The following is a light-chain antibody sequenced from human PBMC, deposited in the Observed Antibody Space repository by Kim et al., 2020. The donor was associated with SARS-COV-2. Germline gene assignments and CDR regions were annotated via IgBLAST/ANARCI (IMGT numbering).Light chain of an antibody. Sequence: DVVMTQSPLSLPVTLGQLASISCRSSRSLVHSDGNTYLNWFHQRPGQSPRRLIYAVSNRDSGVPDRFSGSGSDTDFTLKISRVEAEDVGVYYCMQVTSLFPTSAHGPTMELT. J-gene: IGKJ4*01. CDR3: MQVTSLFPTSAHGPTMELT. CDR1: RSLVHSDGNTY. V-gene: IGKV2-30*02. CDR2: AVS.